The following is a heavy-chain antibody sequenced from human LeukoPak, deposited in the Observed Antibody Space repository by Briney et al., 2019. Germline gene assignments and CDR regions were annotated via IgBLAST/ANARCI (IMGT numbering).Heavy chain of an antibody. J-gene: IGHJ4*02. V-gene: IGHV3-23*01. CDR1: GFTFSSYA. D-gene: IGHD5-24*01. CDR2: ISGSGGST. Sequence: PGGSLRLACGASGFTFSSYAMSWVRQAPGKGLEWVSAISGSGGSTYYADSVKGRFTISRDNSKNTLYLQMNSLRAEDTAVYYCAKRDGYSRFGYWGQGTLVTVSS. CDR3: AKRDGYSRFGY.